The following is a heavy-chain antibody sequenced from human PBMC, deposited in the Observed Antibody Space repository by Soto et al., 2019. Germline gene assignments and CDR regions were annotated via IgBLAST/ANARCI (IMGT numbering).Heavy chain of an antibody. J-gene: IGHJ4*02. D-gene: IGHD2-15*01. V-gene: IGHV3-9*01. CDR2: ISWNSGSI. CDR3: ARPRYCTGGSCFFDY. Sequence: GGSLRLSCAASGFTFDDYAMHWVRQAPGKGLEWVSGISWNSGSIGYADSVKGRFTISRDNAKNSLYLQMNSLRVEDTAVYYCARPRYCTGGSCFFDYWGQGTLVTVSS. CDR1: GFTFDDYA.